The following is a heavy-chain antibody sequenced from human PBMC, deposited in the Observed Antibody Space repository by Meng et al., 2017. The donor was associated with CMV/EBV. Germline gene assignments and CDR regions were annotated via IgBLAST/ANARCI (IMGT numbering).Heavy chain of an antibody. V-gene: IGHV4-30-4*08. CDR1: GGSISGVDYY. Sequence: QVRLDESGPVLVKPSQTLSLTFTVSGGSISGVDYYWSWIRQPPEKVLEWIGYIYYSGRNYYNPTLKSRITIAVDTSKNQFSLKLSSVTAADPAVYYCAREGDNPFDYWGQGTLVTVSS. CDR3: AREGDNPFDY. D-gene: IGHD2-21*02. J-gene: IGHJ4*02. CDR2: IYYSGRN.